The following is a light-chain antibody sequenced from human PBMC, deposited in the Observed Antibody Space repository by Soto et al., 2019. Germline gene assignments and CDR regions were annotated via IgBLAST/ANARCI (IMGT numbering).Light chain of an antibody. CDR3: SSYTGSSTDV. J-gene: IGLJ1*01. CDR2: DVS. Sequence: QSALTQPASVSGSPGQSITISCTGTSSDVGYYNFVSWYLQHPGKAPKLIIYDVSNRPSGVSNRFSGSKSGKTASLTISRLQADDEADYYCSSYTGSSTDVFGTGTKLTVL. CDR1: SSDVGYYNF. V-gene: IGLV2-14*03.